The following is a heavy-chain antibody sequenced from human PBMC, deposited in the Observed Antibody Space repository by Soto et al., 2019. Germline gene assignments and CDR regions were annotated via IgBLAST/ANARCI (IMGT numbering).Heavy chain of an antibody. CDR1: GYTFTSYD. Sequence: ASVKVSCKASGYTFTSYDINWVRQAPGQGLEWMGWISAYNGNTNYVQKFQGRVTMTTDTSTSTTYMELRSLRSDDTAVYYCARGLVGDTLGYWGQGTLVTVSS. CDR3: ARGLVGDTLGY. CDR2: ISAYNGNT. J-gene: IGHJ4*02. V-gene: IGHV1-18*01. D-gene: IGHD1-26*01.